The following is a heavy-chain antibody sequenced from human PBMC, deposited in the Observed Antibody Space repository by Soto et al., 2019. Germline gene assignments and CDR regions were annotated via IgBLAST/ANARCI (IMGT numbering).Heavy chain of an antibody. Sequence: QVHLVQSRAEVKKPGASVKVSCMASGYNFIAQNIHWVRQAPGLGLEWMGKMNPNSGASDYAQEFQGRVTVTRDTSIYTVYMELTSLKSDDTAVYYCARERHLNSPSDAFDLWGQGTMVIVSS. V-gene: IGHV1-2*02. CDR2: MNPNSGAS. CDR3: ARERHLNSPSDAFDL. J-gene: IGHJ3*01. CDR1: GYNFIAQN. D-gene: IGHD1-7*01.